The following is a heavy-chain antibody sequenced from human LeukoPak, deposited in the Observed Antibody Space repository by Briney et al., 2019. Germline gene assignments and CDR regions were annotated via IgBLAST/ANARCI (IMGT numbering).Heavy chain of an antibody. V-gene: IGHV1-18*01. CDR1: GYTFTSSG. D-gene: IGHD2-8*01. Sequence: ASVKVSCKASGYTFTSSGISWVRQAPGQGLEWMEWISAYNGNTNYAQKLQGRVTMTTDTSTSTAYMELRSLRSDDTAVYYCARDCTNGVCYTDSPPLDYWGQGTLVTVSS. CDR2: ISAYNGNT. CDR3: ARDCTNGVCYTDSPPLDY. J-gene: IGHJ4*02.